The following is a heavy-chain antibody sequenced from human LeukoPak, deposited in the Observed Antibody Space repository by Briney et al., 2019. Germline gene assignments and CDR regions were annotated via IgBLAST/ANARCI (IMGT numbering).Heavy chain of an antibody. CDR1: GYTFTSYY. CDR2: INPSGGST. J-gene: IGHJ4*02. Sequence: ASVKVSCKASGYTFTSYYMHWVRQAPGQGLEWMGIINPSGGSTSYAQKFQGRVTMTRDTSTSTVYMELSSLRSEDTAVYYCARDGTQEDVVVPAAMFYPDYWGQGTLATVSS. V-gene: IGHV1-46*01. D-gene: IGHD2-2*01. CDR3: ARDGTQEDVVVPAAMFYPDY.